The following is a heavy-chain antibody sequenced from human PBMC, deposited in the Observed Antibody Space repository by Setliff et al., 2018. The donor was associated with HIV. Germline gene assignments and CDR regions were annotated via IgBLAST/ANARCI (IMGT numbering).Heavy chain of an antibody. CDR1: GFTFSNYG. CDR2: ISSSSGTI. CDR3: AKAASNLAAAGGPLDM. J-gene: IGHJ3*02. D-gene: IGHD6-13*01. Sequence: PGGSLRLSCAATGFTFSNYGMHWVRQAPAKGLEWVSSISSSSGTIYYADSVKDRFTISRDNAKNSLYLQMNSLRAEDTAVYFCAKAASNLAAAGGPLDMWGPGTVVTVSS. V-gene: IGHV3-48*01.